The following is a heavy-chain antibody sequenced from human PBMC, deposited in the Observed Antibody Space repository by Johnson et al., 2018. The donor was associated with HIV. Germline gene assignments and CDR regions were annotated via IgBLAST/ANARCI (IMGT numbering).Heavy chain of an antibody. CDR1: GFTFSTYG. Sequence: QVQLVESGGGVVQPGRSLRLSCAASGFTFSTYGMHWVRQAPGKGLEWVAVMWYAGSNKYYADSVKGRFTISRDNSKNTLYLQMNSLRAEDTAVYYCAKDLPFSVVVTKPSDAFDIWGQGTMVTVSS. CDR3: AKDLPFSVVVTKPSDAFDI. D-gene: IGHD3-22*01. J-gene: IGHJ3*02. V-gene: IGHV3-33*06. CDR2: MWYAGSNK.